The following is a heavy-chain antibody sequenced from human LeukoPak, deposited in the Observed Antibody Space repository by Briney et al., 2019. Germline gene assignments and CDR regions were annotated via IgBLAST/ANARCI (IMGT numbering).Heavy chain of an antibody. CDR3: ARWIPSSNSFDY. Sequence: SDTLSLTCTVSRGSITSNYWSWLRQPPGKGLEWIGYIYYSGSTHYNPSLKSRVTISTDTSNNQFSLRLNSVTAADTAVYYCARWIPSSNSFDYWGQGTLVTVSS. D-gene: IGHD2-2*01. V-gene: IGHV4-59*07. CDR1: RGSITSNY. J-gene: IGHJ4*02. CDR2: IYYSGST.